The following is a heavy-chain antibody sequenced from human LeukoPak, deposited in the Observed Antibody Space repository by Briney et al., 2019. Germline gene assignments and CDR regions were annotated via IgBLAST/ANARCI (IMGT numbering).Heavy chain of an antibody. Sequence: GGSLRLSCAASGFSFSGYTINWVRQAPGKGLEWVSLISGDGGSTFYADSVKGRFTISRDNSNNSLYLQMSSLRSEDTALYYCARESERSGWYDYWGQGTLVTVSS. CDR3: ARESERSGWYDY. V-gene: IGHV3-43*02. CDR1: GFSFSGYT. J-gene: IGHJ4*02. D-gene: IGHD6-19*01. CDR2: ISGDGGST.